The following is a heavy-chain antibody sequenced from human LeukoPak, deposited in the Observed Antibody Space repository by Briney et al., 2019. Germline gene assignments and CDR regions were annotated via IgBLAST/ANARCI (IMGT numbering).Heavy chain of an antibody. V-gene: IGHV3-7*01. Sequence: GGSLRLSCAASGFTFSNYWMSWVRQAPGRGLRWVANIKQDGSEKYYVDSVKGRFTISRDNGKNSLYLQMNSLRAEDTAVYYCARDHLNGNFDYWGQGTLVTVSS. CDR1: GFTFSNYW. D-gene: IGHD1-1*01. J-gene: IGHJ4*02. CDR3: ARDHLNGNFDY. CDR2: IKQDGSEK.